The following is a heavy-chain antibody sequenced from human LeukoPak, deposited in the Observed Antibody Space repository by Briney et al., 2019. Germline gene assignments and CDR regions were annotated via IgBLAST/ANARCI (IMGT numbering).Heavy chain of an antibody. CDR1: GFTFSDYY. J-gene: IGHJ4*02. CDR2: ISGSGSTI. V-gene: IGHV3-11*01. CDR3: ARDRQGGEVDY. D-gene: IGHD3-16*01. Sequence: GGSLRLSCAASGFTFSDYYMSWIRQAPGKGLEWVSYISGSGSTIYYADSVKGRFTISRDNAKNSLFLQMNSLRAEDTAVYYCARDRQGGEVDYWGQGTLVTVSS.